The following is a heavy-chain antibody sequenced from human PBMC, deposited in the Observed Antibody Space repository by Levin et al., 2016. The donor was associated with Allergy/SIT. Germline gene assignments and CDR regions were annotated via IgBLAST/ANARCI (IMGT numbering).Heavy chain of an antibody. V-gene: IGHV3-21*01. CDR2: ISSSSSYI. D-gene: IGHD5-18*01. Sequence: WIRQPPGKGLEWVSSISSSSSYIYYADSVKGRFTISRDNAKNSLYLQMNSLRAEDTAVYYCARDRYSYGWSLPFDYWGQGTLVTVSS. CDR3: ARDRYSYGWSLPFDY. J-gene: IGHJ4*02.